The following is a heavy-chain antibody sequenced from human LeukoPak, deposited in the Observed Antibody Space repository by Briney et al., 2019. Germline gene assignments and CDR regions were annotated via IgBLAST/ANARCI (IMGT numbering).Heavy chain of an antibody. J-gene: IGHJ4*02. CDR2: ISAYNGNT. V-gene: IGHV1-18*01. D-gene: IGHD6-19*01. CDR1: GGTFSSYA. CDR3: ARDRYSSGWNDY. Sequence: ASVKVSCKASGGTFSSYAISWVRQAPGQGLEWMGWISAYNGNTNYAQKLQGRVTMTTDTSTSTAYTELRSLRSDDTAVYYCARDRYSSGWNDYWGQGTLVTVSS.